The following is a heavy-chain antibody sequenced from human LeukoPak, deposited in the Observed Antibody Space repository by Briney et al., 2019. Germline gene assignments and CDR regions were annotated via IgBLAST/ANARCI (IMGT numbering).Heavy chain of an antibody. CDR3: ARVLSRIKAVLN. CDR2: ISAYNGNT. J-gene: IGHJ4*02. CDR1: GYTFTSYG. D-gene: IGHD3-10*01. Sequence: GASVTVSCTASGYTFTSYGISWVRQAPGQGLEWMGWISAYNGNTNYAQKLQGRVTMTTDTSTSTAYMELRSLRSDDTAVYYCARVLSRIKAVLNWGQGTLVTVSS. V-gene: IGHV1-18*01.